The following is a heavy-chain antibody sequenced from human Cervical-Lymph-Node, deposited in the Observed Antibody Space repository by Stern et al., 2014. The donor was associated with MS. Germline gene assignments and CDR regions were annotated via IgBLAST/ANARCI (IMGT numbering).Heavy chain of an antibody. J-gene: IGHJ5*02. CDR1: GFILSTYS. CDR2: ISSGTTTI. CDR3: ARGAFP. V-gene: IGHV3-48*01. Sequence: VQLEESGGGLVQPGGSLRLSCAASGFILSTYSVNWVRQAPGKGLECISYISSGTTTIWYADSVRGRFTISRDNAENSLYLQMNSLRAEDTAVYYCARGAFPWGQGVMVTVSS.